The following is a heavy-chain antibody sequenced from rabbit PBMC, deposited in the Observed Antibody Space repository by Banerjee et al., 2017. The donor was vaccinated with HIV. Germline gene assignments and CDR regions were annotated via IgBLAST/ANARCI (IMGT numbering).Heavy chain of an antibody. D-gene: IGHD7-1*01. J-gene: IGHJ3*01. Sequence: QSLEESGGDLVKPGASLTLTCKASGFDFSSYYMSWVRQAPGKGLEWIACIYAGSGTTYYASWAKGRFTISKTSSTTVTLQMTSLTAADTATYFCARGDGAYAGYDGLWGQGTLVTVS. V-gene: IGHV1S40*01. CDR1: GFDFSSYY. CDR2: IYAGSGTT. CDR3: ARGDGAYAGYDGL.